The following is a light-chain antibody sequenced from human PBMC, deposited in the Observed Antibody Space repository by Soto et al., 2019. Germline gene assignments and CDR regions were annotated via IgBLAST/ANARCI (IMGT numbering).Light chain of an antibody. CDR1: QSIAASY. Sequence: EIVLTQSPGTLYLSAGERATLSCRASQSIAASYLAWYQQKPGQAPTLLISVTSNRATGIPDRFSGSGSGTAFTLTISRLEPEDFAVHYCQQYRSSPHTFGGGTKVEIK. V-gene: IGKV3-20*01. CDR3: QQYRSSPHT. CDR2: VTS. J-gene: IGKJ4*01.